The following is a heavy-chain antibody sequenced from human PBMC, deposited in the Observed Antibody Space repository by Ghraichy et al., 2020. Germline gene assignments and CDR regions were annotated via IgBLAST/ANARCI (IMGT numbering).Heavy chain of an antibody. Sequence: ETLSLTCTVSGGSISSYYWSWIRQPPGKGLEWIGYIYYSGSTNYNPSLKSRVTISVDTSKNQFSLKLSSVTAADTAVYYCAGTTMVRGANWFDPWGQGTLVTVSS. V-gene: IGHV4-59*08. CDR2: IYYSGST. D-gene: IGHD3-10*01. J-gene: IGHJ5*02. CDR3: AGTTMVRGANWFDP. CDR1: GGSISSYY.